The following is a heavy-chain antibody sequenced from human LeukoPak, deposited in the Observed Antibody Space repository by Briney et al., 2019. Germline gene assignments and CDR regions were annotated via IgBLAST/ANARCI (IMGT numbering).Heavy chain of an antibody. J-gene: IGHJ6*03. V-gene: IGHV3-23*01. CDR1: GFTFSSYA. CDR3: AKKVYYYYYMDV. CDR2: ISGSGGST. Sequence: PGGSLRLSCAASGFTFSSYAMSWVRQAPGKGLEWVSAISGSGGSTYYADSVKGRFTISRDNSKNTLYLQMNSLRAEDTAAYYCAKKVYYYYYMDVWGKGTTVTVSS.